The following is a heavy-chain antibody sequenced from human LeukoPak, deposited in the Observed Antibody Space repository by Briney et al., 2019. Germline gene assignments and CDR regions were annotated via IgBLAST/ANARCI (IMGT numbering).Heavy chain of an antibody. CDR3: ARGKHDSSGYYYNGIDY. CDR1: GFTVSGNY. Sequence: PGGSLRLSCAASGFTVSGNYMSWVRQAPGKGLGWVSVIYSGGSTYYADSVKGRFTISRDNSKNTLYLQMNSLRAEDTAVYYCARGKHDSSGYYYNGIDYWGQGTLVTVSS. CDR2: IYSGGST. J-gene: IGHJ4*02. D-gene: IGHD3-22*01. V-gene: IGHV3-53*01.